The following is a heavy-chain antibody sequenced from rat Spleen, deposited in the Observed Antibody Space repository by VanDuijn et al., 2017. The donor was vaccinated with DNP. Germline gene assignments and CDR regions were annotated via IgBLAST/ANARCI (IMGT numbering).Heavy chain of an antibody. D-gene: IGHD4-3*01. CDR3: ATSLSGHGSLDA. Sequence: EVQLVESGGGLVQPGRSMKLSCAASGFTFSNCDMAWVRQAPTKGLEWVASISTSGTNTYYRDSVKGRFTISRDNAESTLYLQVDSLRSEDTATYYCATSLSGHGSLDAWGQGTSVTVSS. CDR2: ISTSGTNT. V-gene: IGHV5-25*01. J-gene: IGHJ4*01. CDR1: GFTFSNCD.